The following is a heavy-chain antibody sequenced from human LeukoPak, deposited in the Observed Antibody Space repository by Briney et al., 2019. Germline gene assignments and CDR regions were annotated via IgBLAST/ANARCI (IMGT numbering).Heavy chain of an antibody. J-gene: IGHJ4*02. CDR1: GYTFTSYD. V-gene: IGHV1-8*03. CDR2: MDPNSGNT. CDR3: ARGLRVFWSALSN. Sequence: ASVKVSCKASGYTFTSYDINWVRQDTGQGLEWMGWMDPNSGNTGYAQKFQGRVTITRNTSISTAYMELSSLRSEDKAVYYCARGLRVFWSALSNWGQGTLVTVSS. D-gene: IGHD3-3*01.